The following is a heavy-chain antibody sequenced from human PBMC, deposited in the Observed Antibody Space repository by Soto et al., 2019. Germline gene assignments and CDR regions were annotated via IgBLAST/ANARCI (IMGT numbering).Heavy chain of an antibody. Sequence: AETPSLTCAVYGGSFSGYYWSWIRQPPGKGLQWIGEINHSGSTNYNPSLKSRVTISVDTSKNQFSLKLSSVTAADTAVYYCARTPLLWGQGTLVTVSS. V-gene: IGHV4-34*01. J-gene: IGHJ4*02. CDR2: INHSGST. D-gene: IGHD1-26*01. CDR1: GGSFSGYY. CDR3: ARTPLL.